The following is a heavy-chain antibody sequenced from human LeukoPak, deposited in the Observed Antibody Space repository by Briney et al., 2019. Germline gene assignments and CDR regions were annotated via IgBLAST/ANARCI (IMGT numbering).Heavy chain of an antibody. Sequence: PAETLSLTCAVYGGSLSGYYWSWIRQPPGKGPEWIGEINQSGSTNYNPTLKSRVSISADTSKNQFSLKLSSVTAADTAVHYCARTGETAMDSRGLFDYWGQGTLVTVSS. CDR3: ARTGETAMDSRGLFDY. D-gene: IGHD5-18*01. V-gene: IGHV4-34*01. CDR2: INQSGST. J-gene: IGHJ4*02. CDR1: GGSLSGYY.